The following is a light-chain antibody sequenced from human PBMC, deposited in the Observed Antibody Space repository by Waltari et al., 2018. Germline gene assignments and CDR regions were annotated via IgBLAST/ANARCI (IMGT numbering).Light chain of an antibody. V-gene: IGKV3-20*01. J-gene: IGKJ2*01. CDR1: QSVSRTY. Sequence: EIVLTQSPGTLSLSPGERATLSCRASQSVSRTYLAWYQQKSGQAPRLLIYGASSRATGIPDRFSGSGSGTDFSLTISRLEPEDFAVYYCQQYGSSPYTFGQGTMLEIK. CDR2: GAS. CDR3: QQYGSSPYT.